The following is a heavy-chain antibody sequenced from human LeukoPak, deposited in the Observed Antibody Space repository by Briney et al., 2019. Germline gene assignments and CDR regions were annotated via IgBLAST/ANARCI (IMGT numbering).Heavy chain of an antibody. J-gene: IGHJ4*02. D-gene: IGHD3-22*01. CDR1: GFTFISYG. CDR2: INGSGGGT. V-gene: IGHV3-23*01. Sequence: PGGSLRLSCAASGFTFISYGMSWVRQAPGKGLEWVSSINGSGGGTSYADSVKGRFTISRDNSKNTLYLQMNSLRVEDTAVYYCAKVGGIEVTNTWHYFDYWGQGTLVTVSS. CDR3: AKVGGIEVTNTWHYFDY.